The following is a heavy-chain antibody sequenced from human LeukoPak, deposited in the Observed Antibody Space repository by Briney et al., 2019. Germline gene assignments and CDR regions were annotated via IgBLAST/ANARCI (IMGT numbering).Heavy chain of an antibody. D-gene: IGHD6-6*01. CDR2: ISGSGGST. V-gene: IGHV3-23*01. J-gene: IGHJ4*02. Sequence: GGSLRLSCAASGFTFSSYEMNWVRQAPGKGLEWVSAISGSGGSTYYADSVKGRFTISRDNSKNTLYLQMNSLRAEDTAVYYCAKDTGYSSSSRGIDYWGQGTLVTVSS. CDR3: AKDTGYSSSSRGIDY. CDR1: GFTFSSYE.